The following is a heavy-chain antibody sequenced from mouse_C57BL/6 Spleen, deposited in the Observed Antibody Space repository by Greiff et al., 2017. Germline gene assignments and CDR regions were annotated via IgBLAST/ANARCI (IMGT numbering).Heavy chain of an antibody. CDR1: GFTFSDYG. V-gene: IGHV5-17*01. CDR2: ISSGSSTI. J-gene: IGHJ2*01. D-gene: IGHD1-1*01. Sequence: DVKLVESGGGLVKPGGSLKLSCAASGFTFSDYGMHWVRQAPEKGLEWVAYISSGSSTIYYADTVKGRFTISRDNAKNTLFLQMTSLRSEDTAMYYCAKSTTVVANLDYWGQGTTLTVSS. CDR3: AKSTTVVANLDY.